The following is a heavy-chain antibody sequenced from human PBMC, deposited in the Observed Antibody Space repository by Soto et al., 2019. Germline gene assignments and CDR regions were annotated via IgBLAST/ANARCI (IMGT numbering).Heavy chain of an antibody. V-gene: IGHV4-31*01. J-gene: IGHJ1*01. D-gene: IGHD6-19*01. Sequence: QVQLQESGPGLVKPSQTLSLTCSVSGGSISRGGYYWSWIRQHPGEGLEWIGDIFYSGNPQYNPSLKSQVIISVDTSKNQFALKLSSVTAADTAVYYCASGQFSSAWYRAEYLQHWGQGTLVTVSS. CDR3: ASGQFSSAWYRAEYLQH. CDR2: IFYSGNP. CDR1: GGSISRGGYY.